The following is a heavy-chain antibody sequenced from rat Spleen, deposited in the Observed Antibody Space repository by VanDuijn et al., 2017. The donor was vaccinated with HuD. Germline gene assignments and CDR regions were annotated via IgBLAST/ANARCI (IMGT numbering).Heavy chain of an antibody. V-gene: IGHV5S13*01. D-gene: IGHD1-6*01. Sequence: EVQLVESGGGLVQPGRSLKLSCTASGFTFNIFGMAWVRQAPAKGLEWVASITNGGGSSFYGDSVKGRFTISRDNAKSTLYLQMDSLRSEDTATYYCTRRGGVFYGLSPFDYWGQGTLVTVSS. CDR3: TRRGGVFYGLSPFDY. J-gene: IGHJ3*01. CDR1: GFTFNIFG. CDR2: ITNGGGSS.